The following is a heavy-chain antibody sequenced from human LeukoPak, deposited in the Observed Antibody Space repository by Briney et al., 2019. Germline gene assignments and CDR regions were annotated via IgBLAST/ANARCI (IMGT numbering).Heavy chain of an antibody. CDR2: INPNSGGT. Sequence: ASVKVSCKASGYTFTGYYMHWVRQAPGQGLEWMGWINPNSGGTNYAQKFQGRVTMTRDTSISTAYMELSRLRSDDTAVYYCARVYSSSSGGPYYYYYYMDVWGKGTTVTVSS. V-gene: IGHV1-2*02. J-gene: IGHJ6*03. D-gene: IGHD6-6*01. CDR3: ARVYSSSSGGPYYYYYYMDV. CDR1: GYTFTGYY.